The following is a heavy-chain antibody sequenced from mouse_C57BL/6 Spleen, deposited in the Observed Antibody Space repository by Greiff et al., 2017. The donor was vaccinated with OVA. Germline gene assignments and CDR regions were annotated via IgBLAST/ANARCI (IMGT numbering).Heavy chain of an antibody. Sequence: VQLQQSGPGLVKPSQSLSLTCSVTGYSITSGYYWNWIRQFPGNKLEWMGYISYDGSNNYNPSLKNRISITRDTSKNQFFLKLNSVTTEDTATYYCARGTGLYFDYWGQGTTLTVSS. CDR2: ISYDGSN. CDR1: GYSITSGYY. J-gene: IGHJ2*01. D-gene: IGHD3-3*01. V-gene: IGHV3-6*01. CDR3: ARGTGLYFDY.